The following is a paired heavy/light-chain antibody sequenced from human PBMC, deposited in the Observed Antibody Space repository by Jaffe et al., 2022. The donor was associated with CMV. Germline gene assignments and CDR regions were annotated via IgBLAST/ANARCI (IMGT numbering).Heavy chain of an antibody. D-gene: IGHD3-22*01. Sequence: EVQLVESGGGLVQPGGSLRLSCAASGFTFRSYEMSWVRQAPGKGLEWVSYISTSGSTIHYADSVKGRFTISRDNAKNSLYLQMNSLRAEDTAVYYCARLSDYDSSGYEYWGQGTLVTVSS. CDR1: GFTFRSYE. J-gene: IGHJ4*02. V-gene: IGHV3-48*03. CDR2: ISTSGSTI. CDR3: ARLSDYDSSGYEY.
Light chain of an antibody. V-gene: IGLV1-44*01. CDR1: SSNIGANT. Sequence: QSVLTQPPSASGTPGQRVTISCSGSSSNIGANTVNWYQHLPGTAPKLLIYSNNQRPSGVPDRFSGSKSGTSASLAISGLQSEDEADYYCSGWDDSLNGLYVFGTGTKVTVL. J-gene: IGLJ1*01. CDR3: SGWDDSLNGLYV. CDR2: SNN.